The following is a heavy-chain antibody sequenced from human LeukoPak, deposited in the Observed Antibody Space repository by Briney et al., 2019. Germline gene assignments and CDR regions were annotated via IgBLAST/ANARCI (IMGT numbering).Heavy chain of an antibody. J-gene: IGHJ3*02. V-gene: IGHV1-69*13. CDR1: GGTFSSYA. CDR3: ARSYDSSGYYGGRRAFDI. CDR2: TIPIFGTA. Sequence: ASVKVSCKASGGTFSSYAISWVRQAPGQGLEWMGGTIPIFGTANYAQKFQGRVTITADESTSTAYMELSSLRSEDTAVYYCARSYDSSGYYGGRRAFDIWGQGTMVTVSS. D-gene: IGHD3-22*01.